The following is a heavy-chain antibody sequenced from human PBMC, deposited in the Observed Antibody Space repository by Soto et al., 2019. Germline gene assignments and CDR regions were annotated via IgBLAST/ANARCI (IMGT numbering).Heavy chain of an antibody. Sequence: PGGSLRLSCAASGFTFSSYGMHWVRQAPGKGLEWVAVIWYDGSNKYYADSVKGRFTISRDNSKNTLYLQMNSLRAEDTAVYYCARPPLYYDSSGYSWGQGTLVTVSS. J-gene: IGHJ5*02. V-gene: IGHV3-33*01. CDR3: ARPPLYYDSSGYS. D-gene: IGHD3-22*01. CDR2: IWYDGSNK. CDR1: GFTFSSYG.